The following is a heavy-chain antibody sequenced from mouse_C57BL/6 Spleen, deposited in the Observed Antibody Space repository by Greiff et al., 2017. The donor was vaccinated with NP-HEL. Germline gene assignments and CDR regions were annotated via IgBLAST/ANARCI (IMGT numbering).Heavy chain of an antibody. Sequence: EVKVVESGGGLVKPGGSLKLSCAASGFTFSSYAMSWVRQTPEKRLEWVATISDGGSYTYYPDNVKGRFTISRDNAKNNLYLQMSHLKSEDTAMYYCARGHGYYFMDYWGQGTSVTVSS. CDR3: ARGHGYYFMDY. CDR2: ISDGGSYT. J-gene: IGHJ4*01. V-gene: IGHV5-4*03. D-gene: IGHD2-3*01. CDR1: GFTFSSYA.